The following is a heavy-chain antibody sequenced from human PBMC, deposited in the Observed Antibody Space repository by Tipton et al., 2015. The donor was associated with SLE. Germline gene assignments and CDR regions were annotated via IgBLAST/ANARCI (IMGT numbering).Heavy chain of an antibody. V-gene: IGHV3-21*03. CDR1: GFTFSSYS. CDR2: ISSSSSYI. D-gene: IGHD6-13*01. Sequence: SLRLSCAASGFTFSSYSMNLVRQAPGKGLEWVSSISSSSSYIYYADSVKGRFTISRDNAKNSLYLQMNSLRAEDTAVYYCARARVSEGYFQHWGQGTLVTVSS. J-gene: IGHJ1*01. CDR3: ARARVSEGYFQH.